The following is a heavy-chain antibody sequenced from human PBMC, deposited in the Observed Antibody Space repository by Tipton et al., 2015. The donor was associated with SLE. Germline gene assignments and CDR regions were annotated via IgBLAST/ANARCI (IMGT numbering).Heavy chain of an antibody. J-gene: IGHJ4*03. V-gene: IGHV3-30*18. CDR1: GFTFNRFG. CDR3: VKEIRGYYAMH. CDR2: ITYDGSNT. Sequence: SLRLSCEASGFTFNRFGMHWVRQAPGKGLEWVALITYDGSNTYYADSVKGRFTISRDNSKNTLYLQMDSLRGDDTAVYYCVKEIRGYYAMHWGQGTMVTVSS. D-gene: IGHD1-26*01.